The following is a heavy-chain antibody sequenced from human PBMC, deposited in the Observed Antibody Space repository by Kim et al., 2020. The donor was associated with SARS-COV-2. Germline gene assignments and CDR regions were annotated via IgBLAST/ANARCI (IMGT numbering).Heavy chain of an antibody. D-gene: IGHD2-15*01. CDR1: GFTFSSYG. V-gene: IGHV3-33*01. CDR3: ASTHCSGGSCYLYYFDY. J-gene: IGHJ4*02. CDR2: IWYDGSNK. Sequence: GGSLRLSCAASGFTFSSYGMHWVRQAPGKGLEWVAVIWYDGSNKYYADSVKGRFTISRDNSKNTLYLQMNSLRAEDTAVYYCASTHCSGGSCYLYYFDYWGQGTLVTVSS.